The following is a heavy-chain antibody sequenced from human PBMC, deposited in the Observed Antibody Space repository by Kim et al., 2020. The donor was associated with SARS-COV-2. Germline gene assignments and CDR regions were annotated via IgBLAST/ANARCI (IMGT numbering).Heavy chain of an antibody. V-gene: IGHV4-39*01. Sequence: SETLSLTCTASGGSISSSSYYWGWIRQPPGKGLEWIGSIYYSGSTYYNPSLKSRVTISVDTSKNQFSLKLSSVTAADTAVYYCARHGGGSIVLLVYAAYFDYWGHGTLVTVSS. CDR3: ARHGGGSIVLLVYAAYFDY. D-gene: IGHD2-8*02. J-gene: IGHJ4*03. CDR1: GGSISSSSYY. CDR2: IYYSGST.